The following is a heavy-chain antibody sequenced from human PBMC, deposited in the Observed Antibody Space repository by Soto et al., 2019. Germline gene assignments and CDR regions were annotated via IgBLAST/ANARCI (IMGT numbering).Heavy chain of an antibody. CDR2: ISGGGSNT. Sequence: EVQLLESGGGLVQKGGSLRLSCAASGFPFSSYVMSWVRQAPGKGLECVAGISGGGSNTFYADYVKGRFTISRDHSKNTLLLQMNSLGAEDTALYYCAKDSNKYSSSLRGRYFDYWGQGIGVTVSS. D-gene: IGHD4-4*01. CDR1: GFPFSSYV. J-gene: IGHJ4*02. V-gene: IGHV3-23*01. CDR3: AKDSNKYSSSLRGRYFDY.